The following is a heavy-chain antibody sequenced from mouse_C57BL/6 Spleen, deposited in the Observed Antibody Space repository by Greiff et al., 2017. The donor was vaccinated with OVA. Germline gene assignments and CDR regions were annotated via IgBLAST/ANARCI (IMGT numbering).Heavy chain of an antibody. CDR2: ISDGGSYT. V-gene: IGHV5-4*01. Sequence: DVKLVESGGGLVKPGGSLKLSCAASGFTFSSYAMSWVRQTPEKRLEWVATISDGGSYTYYTDNVKGRFTISRDNAKNNLYLQMSHLKSEDTAMYYCARDDGYGAMDYWGQGTSVTVSS. CDR3: ARDDGYGAMDY. D-gene: IGHD2-3*01. CDR1: GFTFSSYA. J-gene: IGHJ4*01.